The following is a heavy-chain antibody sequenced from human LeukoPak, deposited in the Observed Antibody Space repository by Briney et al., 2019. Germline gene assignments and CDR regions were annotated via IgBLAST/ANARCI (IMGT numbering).Heavy chain of an antibody. CDR2: ISYDGSNK. V-gene: IGHV3-30*04. CDR3: AGSEPRIIPAFDI. J-gene: IGHJ3*02. Sequence: GRSLRLSCAASGFTFSSYAMHWVRQAPGKGLEWVAVISYDGSNKYYADSVKGRFTISRDNSKNTLYLQMNSLRAEDTAVYYCAGSEPRIIPAFDIWGQGTMVTVSS. CDR1: GFTFSSYA. D-gene: IGHD1-14*01.